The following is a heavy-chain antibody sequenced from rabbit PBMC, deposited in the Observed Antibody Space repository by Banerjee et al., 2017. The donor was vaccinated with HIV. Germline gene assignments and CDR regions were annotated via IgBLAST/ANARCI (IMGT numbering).Heavy chain of an antibody. Sequence: QLVESGGGLVQPGGSLKLSCKASGFTLSSYYMNWVRQAPGKGLEWIGYIDPVFGITYYANWVNGRFSISRENAQNTVFLQMTSLTAADTATYFCVRDTWAFNLWGPGTLVTVS. V-gene: IGHV1S7*01. D-gene: IGHD3-1*01. CDR1: GFTLSSYY. CDR2: IDPVFGIT. CDR3: VRDTWAFNL. J-gene: IGHJ4*01.